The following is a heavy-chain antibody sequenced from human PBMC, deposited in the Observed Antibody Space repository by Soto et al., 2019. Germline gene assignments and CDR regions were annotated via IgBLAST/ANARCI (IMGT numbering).Heavy chain of an antibody. D-gene: IGHD3-22*01. CDR2: INLSADRT. CDR1: GYIFTNYY. J-gene: IGHJ4*02. Sequence: ASVKVSCKASGYIFTNYYIHWVRQAHGQGLEWMGIINLSADRTSYAQKFQGRFTVNMDTSTSTVYMELGSLRSEDTAVYYCVRDPSSGYRSFDYWGQGTLVTVSS. V-gene: IGHV1-46*03. CDR3: VRDPSSGYRSFDY.